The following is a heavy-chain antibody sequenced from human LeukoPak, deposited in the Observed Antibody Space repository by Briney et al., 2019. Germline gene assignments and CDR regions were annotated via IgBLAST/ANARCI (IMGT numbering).Heavy chain of an antibody. D-gene: IGHD2-15*01. CDR1: GFTFSSYA. CDR2: ISYDGSNK. CDR3: ARDGQDIVVVVAATMSCYFDY. Sequence: GGSLRLSCAASGFTFSSYAMHWVRQAPGKGLEWVAVISYDGSNKYYADSVKGRFTISRDNSKNTLYLQMNSLRAEDTAVYYCARDGQDIVVVVAATMSCYFDYWGQGTLVTVSS. V-gene: IGHV3-30*04. J-gene: IGHJ4*02.